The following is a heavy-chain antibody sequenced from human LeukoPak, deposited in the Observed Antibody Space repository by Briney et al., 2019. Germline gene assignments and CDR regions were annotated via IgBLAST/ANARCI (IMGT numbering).Heavy chain of an antibody. V-gene: IGHV4-39*01. D-gene: IGHD6-13*01. J-gene: IGHJ4*02. CDR2: ISYSGTT. CDR3: ARHSSSWYYFDY. CDR1: GFTVSSNY. Sequence: GSLRLSCAASGFTVSSNYMSWIRQPPGRGLEWIGSISYSGTTFYTPSLKSRGTISVDTSKNQFSLKLNSLTATDTAIYYCARHSSSWYYFDYWAQGILVTVSS.